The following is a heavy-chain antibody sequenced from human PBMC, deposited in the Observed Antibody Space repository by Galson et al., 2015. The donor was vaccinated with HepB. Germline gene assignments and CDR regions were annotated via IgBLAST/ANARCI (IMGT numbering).Heavy chain of an antibody. Sequence: SLRLSCAASGFRFNIYDMNWVRQAPGKGLEWVPGITNSGGRTYYAEPGKGRFTISRDNSKNTVFLQMSSLRAEDTAIYYCAKGAYMSSYSLYGMDAWGQGTTVIVSS. D-gene: IGHD6-6*01. CDR3: AKGAYMSSYSLYGMDA. J-gene: IGHJ6*02. CDR1: GFRFNIYD. V-gene: IGHV3-23*01. CDR2: ITNSGGRT.